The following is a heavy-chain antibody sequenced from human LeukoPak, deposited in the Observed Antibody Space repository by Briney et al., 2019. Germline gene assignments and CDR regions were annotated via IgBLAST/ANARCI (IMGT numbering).Heavy chain of an antibody. Sequence: SETLSLTCTVSGGSINNSNYYWWCIRQPPGKGLEWIGSIHYSGITYYSPSLKSRVTISVDTSRNRFSLNLNSMTAADTAIYYCASQQLGPHTLYFDHWGQGTLVTVSS. D-gene: IGHD6-13*01. J-gene: IGHJ4*02. CDR1: GGSINNSNYY. CDR3: ASQQLGPHTLYFDH. CDR2: IHYSGIT. V-gene: IGHV4-39*07.